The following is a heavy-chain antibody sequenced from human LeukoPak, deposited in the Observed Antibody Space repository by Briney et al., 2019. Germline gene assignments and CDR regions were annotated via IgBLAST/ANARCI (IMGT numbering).Heavy chain of an antibody. V-gene: IGHV4-31*01. Sequence: SETLSLTCTVSGGSISSGGYYWSWIRQHPGKGLEWIGYIYYRGSTYYNPSLKSQVTISVDTSKNQFSLKLSSVTAADTAVYYCARVGLDTAMVTSYYYYGMDVWGQGTTVTVSS. D-gene: IGHD5-18*01. J-gene: IGHJ6*02. CDR2: IYYRGST. CDR1: GGSISSGGYY. CDR3: ARVGLDTAMVTSYYYYGMDV.